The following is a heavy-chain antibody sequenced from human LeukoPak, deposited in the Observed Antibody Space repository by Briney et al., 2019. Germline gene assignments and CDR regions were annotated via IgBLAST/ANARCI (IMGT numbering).Heavy chain of an antibody. D-gene: IGHD5-12*01. Sequence: PGGSLSLSCAASGFTFSTYSMSWVRQAPGKGLEWVAVISYDGSNKYYADSVKGRFTISRDNSKNTLYLQMNSLRAEDTAVYYCARGGETTQRGYSGYDDYWGQGTLVTVSS. CDR2: ISYDGSNK. J-gene: IGHJ4*02. CDR1: GFTFSTYS. V-gene: IGHV3-30*04. CDR3: ARGGETTQRGYSGYDDY.